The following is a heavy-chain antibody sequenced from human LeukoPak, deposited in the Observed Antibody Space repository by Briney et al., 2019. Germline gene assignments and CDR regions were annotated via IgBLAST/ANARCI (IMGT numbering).Heavy chain of an antibody. Sequence: PSETLSLTCTVSGGSVSSGSYYWSRIRQPPRKGLGWIGYIYSSGSTNYNPSLKSRVTISLDTSKNQFSLKLSSVTAADTAVYYCARLFEVVDAFDIWGQGTMVTVSS. CDR3: ARLFEVVDAFDI. D-gene: IGHD2-21*01. J-gene: IGHJ3*02. V-gene: IGHV4-61*01. CDR1: GGSVSSGSYY. CDR2: IYSSGST.